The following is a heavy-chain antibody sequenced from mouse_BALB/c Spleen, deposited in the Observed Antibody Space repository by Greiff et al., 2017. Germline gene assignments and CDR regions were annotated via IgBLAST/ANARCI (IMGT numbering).Heavy chain of an antibody. CDR1: GFTFSSFG. V-gene: IGHV5-17*02. Sequence: EVNVVESGGGLVQPGGSRKLSCAASGFTFSSFGMHWVRQAPENGLEWVAYISSGSSTIYYADTVKGRFTISRDNPKNTLFLQMTSLRSEDTAMYYCARWGGNGDYYAMDYWGQGTSVTVSS. CDR3: ARWGGNGDYYAMDY. J-gene: IGHJ4*01. CDR2: ISSGSSTI. D-gene: IGHD1-1*02.